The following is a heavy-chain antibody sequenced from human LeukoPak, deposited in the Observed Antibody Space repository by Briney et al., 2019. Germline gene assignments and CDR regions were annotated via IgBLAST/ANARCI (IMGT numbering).Heavy chain of an antibody. CDR2: ISAYNGHT. CDR1: GYTFSRYG. Sequence: ASVKVSCKASGYTFSRYGISWVRQPPGQGLEWMGWISAYNGHTKFAQKLQDRVTMTTDTSMDTAYMELRSLRSDDTAVYYCARDYSGTYFDFWGQGTLVTVSS. D-gene: IGHD1-26*01. J-gene: IGHJ4*02. CDR3: ARDYSGTYFDF. V-gene: IGHV1-18*01.